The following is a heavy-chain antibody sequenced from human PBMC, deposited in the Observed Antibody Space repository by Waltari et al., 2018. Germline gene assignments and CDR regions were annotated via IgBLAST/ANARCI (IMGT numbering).Heavy chain of an antibody. CDR1: GFTFSSYW. CDR3: ARDYGGLQSDY. D-gene: IGHD3-16*01. J-gene: IGHJ4*02. CDR2: IYYSGST. V-gene: IGHV4-39*07. Sequence: VQLVESGGGLVQPGGSLRLSCAASGFTFSSYWMSWVRQAPGKGLEWIGSIYYSGSTYYNPSLKSRVTISVDTSKNQFSLKLSSVTAADTAVYYCARDYGGLQSDYWGQGTLVTVSS.